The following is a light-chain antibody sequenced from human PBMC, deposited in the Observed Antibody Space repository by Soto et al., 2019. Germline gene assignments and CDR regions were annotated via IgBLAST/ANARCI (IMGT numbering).Light chain of an antibody. CDR2: DTH. J-gene: IGLJ2*01. V-gene: IGLV7-46*01. Sequence: QAVVTQEPSLTVSPGGTVTLTCGSNAGTVTSGHYPYWFQQKPGQAPRTLISDTHNKHSWTPARFSGSLLGGKAALTLSGAQPEDEAEYYCSLVYNGVLIFGGGTKLTVL. CDR1: AGTVTSGHY. CDR3: SLVYNGVLI.